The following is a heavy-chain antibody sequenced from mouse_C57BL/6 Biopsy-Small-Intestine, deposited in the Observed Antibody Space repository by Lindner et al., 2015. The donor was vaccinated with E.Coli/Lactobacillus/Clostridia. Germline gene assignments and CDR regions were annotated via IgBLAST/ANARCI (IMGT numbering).Heavy chain of an antibody. CDR3: ARAGENYAMDY. CDR2: IYYSGTI. CDR1: GISITTGNYR. Sequence: VQLQESGPGLVKPSQTVFLTCTVTGISITTGNYRWSWIRQFPGNKLEWIGYIYYSGTITYNPSLTSRATITRDTPKNQFFLEMNSLTAEDTATYYCARAGENYAMDYWGQGTSVTVSS. V-gene: IGHV3-5*01. J-gene: IGHJ4*01.